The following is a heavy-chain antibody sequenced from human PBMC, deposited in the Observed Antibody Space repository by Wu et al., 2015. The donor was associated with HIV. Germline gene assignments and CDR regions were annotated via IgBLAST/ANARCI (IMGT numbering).Heavy chain of an antibody. V-gene: IGHV1-2*02. D-gene: IGHD6-6*01. Sequence: QVQLVQSGAEVKKPGASVKVSCKASGYTFTGYYMHWVRQAPGQGLEWMGWINPNSGGTNYAQKFQGRVTMTRDTSISTAYMELSRLRSDDTAVYYCARDGYSSSSSHYYYYMDVVGTKGPRSPSP. CDR1: GYTFTGYY. CDR3: ARDGYSSSSSHYYYYMDV. J-gene: IGHJ6*03. CDR2: INPNSGGT.